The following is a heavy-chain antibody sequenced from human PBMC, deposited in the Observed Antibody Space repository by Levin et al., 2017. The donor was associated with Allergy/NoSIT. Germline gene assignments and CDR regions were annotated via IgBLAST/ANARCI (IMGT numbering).Heavy chain of an antibody. CDR2: TYRRSKWYS. D-gene: IGHD6-6*01. V-gene: IGHV6-1*01. Sequence: PSETLSLTCAISGDSVSSNIAAWTWIRQSPSRGLEWLGRTYRRSKWYSDYAVSVKSRIIINADTSKNQFSLQLNSVTPEDTAIYYCARGPQQLAVWGQGTTVTVSS. CDR3: ARGPQQLAV. CDR1: GDSVSSNIAA. J-gene: IGHJ6*02.